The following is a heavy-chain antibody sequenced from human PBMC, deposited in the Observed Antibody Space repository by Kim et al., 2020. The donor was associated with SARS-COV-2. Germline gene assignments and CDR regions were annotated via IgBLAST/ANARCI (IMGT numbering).Heavy chain of an antibody. CDR3: AKSLYYDILTGVTDY. Sequence: DTVTGRFTIPRDNAKNSLDLQMNSLRAEDTALYYCAKSLYYDILTGVTDYWGQGTLVPVSS. D-gene: IGHD3-9*01. J-gene: IGHJ4*02. V-gene: IGHV3-9*01.